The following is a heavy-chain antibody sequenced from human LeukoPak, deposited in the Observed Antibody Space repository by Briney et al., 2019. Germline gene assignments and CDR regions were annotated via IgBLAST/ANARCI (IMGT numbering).Heavy chain of an antibody. Sequence: TLSLTCTVSGGSISSGSYYWSWIRQPAGKGLEWIGRIYTSGSTNYNPSLKSRVTITVDTSRNQFSLKLSSVTAADTAVYYCARVGAVAGISLFLDCWGQGTLVTVSS. CDR2: IYTSGST. D-gene: IGHD6-19*01. V-gene: IGHV4-61*02. CDR1: GGSISSGSYY. CDR3: ARVGAVAGISLFLDC. J-gene: IGHJ4*02.